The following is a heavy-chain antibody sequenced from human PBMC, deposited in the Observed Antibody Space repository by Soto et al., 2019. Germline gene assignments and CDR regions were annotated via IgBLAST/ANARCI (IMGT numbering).Heavy chain of an antibody. CDR2: INSDGSST. J-gene: IGHJ6*03. CDR1: GFTFSSYW. D-gene: IGHD3-10*01. Sequence: GGSLRLSCAASGFTFSSYWMHWVRQAPGKGLVWVSRINSDGSSTSYADSVKGRFTISRDNAKNTLYLQMNSLRAEDTAVYYCAREGYYGSGSLYYYYMDVWGKGTTVTVSS. V-gene: IGHV3-74*01. CDR3: AREGYYGSGSLYYYYMDV.